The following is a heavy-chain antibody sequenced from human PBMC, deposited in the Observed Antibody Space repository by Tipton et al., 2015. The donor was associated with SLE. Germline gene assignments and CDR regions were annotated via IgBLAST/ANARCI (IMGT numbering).Heavy chain of an antibody. CDR1: GGSISSYY. CDR3: ARSSGTAFDI. V-gene: IGHV4-39*01. J-gene: IGHJ3*02. CDR2: IYYSGST. Sequence: TLSLTCTVSGGSISSYYWGWIRQPPGKGLEWIGSIYYSGSTYYNPSLKSRVTISVDTSKNQFSLKLSSVTAADTAAYYCARSSGTAFDIWGQGTMVTVSS. D-gene: IGHD1-1*01.